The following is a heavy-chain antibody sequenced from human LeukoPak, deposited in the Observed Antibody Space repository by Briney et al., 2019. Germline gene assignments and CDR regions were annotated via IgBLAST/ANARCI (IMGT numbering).Heavy chain of an antibody. Sequence: GGSLRLSCAASGFTFSSYEMNWVRQAPGKGLEWVSYISSSGSTIYYADSVKGRFTISRDNSKNTLYLQMNSLRAEDTAVYYCAKGNTVGATIASGFDYWGQGTLVTVSS. CDR2: ISSSGSTI. CDR3: AKGNTVGATIASGFDY. CDR1: GFTFSSYE. J-gene: IGHJ4*02. D-gene: IGHD1-26*01. V-gene: IGHV3-48*03.